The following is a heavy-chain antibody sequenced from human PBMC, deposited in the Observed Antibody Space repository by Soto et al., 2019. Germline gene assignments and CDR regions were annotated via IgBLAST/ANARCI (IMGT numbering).Heavy chain of an antibody. V-gene: IGHV1-69*13. CDR2: IIPIFGTA. CDR1: GGTFSSYA. D-gene: IGHD3-3*01. J-gene: IGHJ6*02. Sequence: SVKVSCKASGGTFSSYAISWVRQAPGQGPEWMGGIIPIFGTANYAQKFQGRVTITADDSTSTAYLGLSRLRSEDTAVYYCASALTAFEGFHIDVWGQGTKVTVSS. CDR3: ASALTAFEGFHIDV.